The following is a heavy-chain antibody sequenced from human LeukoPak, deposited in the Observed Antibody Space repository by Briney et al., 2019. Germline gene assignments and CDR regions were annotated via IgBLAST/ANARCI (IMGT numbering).Heavy chain of an antibody. D-gene: IGHD7-27*01. CDR1: GFTFSSYA. CDR3: AKVLRFSTGEFDY. V-gene: IGHV3-23*01. Sequence: GGSLRLSCAASGFTFSSYAMSWVRQAPGKGLEWVSTISGSGGSTYYADSVKGRFTISRDNSKNTLYLQTNRLRAEDTAVHYCAKVLRFSTGEFDYWGQGTLVTVSS. CDR2: ISGSGGST. J-gene: IGHJ4*02.